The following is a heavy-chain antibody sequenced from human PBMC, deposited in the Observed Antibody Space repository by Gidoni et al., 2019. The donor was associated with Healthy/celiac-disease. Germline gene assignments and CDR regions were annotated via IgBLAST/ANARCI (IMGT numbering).Heavy chain of an antibody. V-gene: IGHV4-34*01. Sequence: QVQLQQWGAGLLQPSETLSLTCAVYGGSFSGYYWSWIRQPPGKGLEWIGEINHSGSTNYNPSLKSRVTISVDTSKNQFSLKLSSVTAADTAVYYCARGQKDIVVVVAATHYYFDYWGQGTLVTVSS. D-gene: IGHD2-15*01. CDR1: GGSFSGYY. J-gene: IGHJ4*02. CDR2: INHSGST. CDR3: ARGQKDIVVVVAATHYYFDY.